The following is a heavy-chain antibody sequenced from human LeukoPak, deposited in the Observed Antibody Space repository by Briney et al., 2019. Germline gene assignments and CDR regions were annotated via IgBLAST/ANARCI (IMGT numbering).Heavy chain of an antibody. J-gene: IGHJ5*02. D-gene: IGHD4-17*01. CDR3: AKDLRDGEPWGGWFDP. CDR2: IRYDGSNK. V-gene: IGHV3-30*02. Sequence: PGGSLRLSCAASGFTFSSYGMHWVRQAPGKGLEWVAFIRYDGSNKYYADSVKGRFTISRDNSKNTLYLQMNSQRAEDTAVYYCAKDLRDGEPWGGWFDPWGQGTLVTVSS. CDR1: GFTFSSYG.